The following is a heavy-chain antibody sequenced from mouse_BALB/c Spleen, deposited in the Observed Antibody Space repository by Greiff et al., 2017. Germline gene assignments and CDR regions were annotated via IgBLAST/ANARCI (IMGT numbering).Heavy chain of an antibody. CDR1: GYTFTSYN. D-gene: IGHD2-10*02. J-gene: IGHJ4*01. Sequence: QVQLQQPGAELVKPGASVKMSCKASGYTFTSYNMHWVKQTPGQGLEWIGAIYPGNGDTSYNQKFKGKATLTADKSSSTAYMQLSSLTSEDSAVYYCARSKYGNYDGAMDYWGQGTSVTVSS. CDR3: ARSKYGNYDGAMDY. CDR2: IYPGNGDT. V-gene: IGHV1-12*01.